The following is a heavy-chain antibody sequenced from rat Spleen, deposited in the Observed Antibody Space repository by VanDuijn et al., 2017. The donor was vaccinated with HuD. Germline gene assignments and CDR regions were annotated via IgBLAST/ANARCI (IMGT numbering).Heavy chain of an antibody. D-gene: IGHD1-9*01. CDR2: ISPSGGNT. J-gene: IGHJ2*01. CDR1: GFTFNNYG. V-gene: IGHV5-19*01. Sequence: EVQLVESGGGLVQPGRSLKLSCAASGFTFNNYGMHWIRQAPTKGLEWVASISPSGGNTYYRDSVKGRFTISRDNAQSTLYLQMDSLRSEDTATYYCARRHYGYTDYFDYWGQGVMVTVSS. CDR3: ARRHYGYTDYFDY.